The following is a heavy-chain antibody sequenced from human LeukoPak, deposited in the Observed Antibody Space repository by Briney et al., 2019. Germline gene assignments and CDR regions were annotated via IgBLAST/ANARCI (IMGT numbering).Heavy chain of an antibody. CDR2: ISSSSSYI. V-gene: IGHV3-21*01. CDR3: ARDGNGIAAAADY. D-gene: IGHD6-13*01. J-gene: IGHJ4*02. CDR1: GFTFSSYS. Sequence: GGSLRLSCAASGFTFSSYSMNLVRQAPGKGLEWVSSISSSSSYIYYADSVKGRFTISRDNAKNSLYLQMNSLRAEDTAVYYCARDGNGIAAAADYWGQGTLVTVSS.